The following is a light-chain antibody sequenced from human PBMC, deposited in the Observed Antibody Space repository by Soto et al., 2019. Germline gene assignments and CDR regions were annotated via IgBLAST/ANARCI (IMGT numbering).Light chain of an antibody. J-gene: IGKJ5*01. CDR1: QSVSSSY. CDR2: GAS. Sequence: LSQSPGTLSLSPGERATLSCNASQSVSSSYLAWYQQNPGQAPRLLLYGASSRATGIPDRFSGRGSGTDFTLTISRLEPEDLAVYYCQQYGSSSITFGQGTRWEF. V-gene: IGKV3-20*01. CDR3: QQYGSSSIT.